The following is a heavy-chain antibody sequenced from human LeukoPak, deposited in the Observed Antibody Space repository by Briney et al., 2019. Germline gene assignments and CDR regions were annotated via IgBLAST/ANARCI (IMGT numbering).Heavy chain of an antibody. D-gene: IGHD3-3*01. CDR1: GGSISSSSYY. Sequence: SETLSLTCTVSGGSISSSSYYWGWIRQPPGKGLEWIGSNYYSGSTYYNPSLKSRVTISVDTSKNQFSLKLSSVTAADTAVYYCARKGDIWSGYYQTTFDYWGQGTLVTVSS. CDR3: ARKGDIWSGYYQTTFDY. V-gene: IGHV4-39*01. CDR2: NYYSGST. J-gene: IGHJ4*02.